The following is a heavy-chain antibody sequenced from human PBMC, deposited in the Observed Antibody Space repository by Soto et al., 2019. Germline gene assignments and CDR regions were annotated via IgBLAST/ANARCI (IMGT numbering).Heavy chain of an antibody. D-gene: IGHD2-15*01. J-gene: IGHJ4*02. V-gene: IGHV3-21*01. CDR3: VSDGSGPY. CDR2: ISGNSNYI. Sequence: EVHLVESGGGLVKPGGSLRITCAASGFTFSHYTMNWVRQPPGKGLEWVSAISGNSNYIYYKDSVKGRFTISRDNAKDSLYLQMDSLTDEDTAVYYCVSDGSGPYWGQGTLVNVSS. CDR1: GFTFSHYT.